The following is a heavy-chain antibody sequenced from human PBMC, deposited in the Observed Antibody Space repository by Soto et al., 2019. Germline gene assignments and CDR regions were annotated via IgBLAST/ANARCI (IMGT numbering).Heavy chain of an antibody. Sequence: ASVKVSCKASGGTFSSYTINWMRQAPGQGLEWMGKIIPILGIANYAQKFQGRVTITADKSTSTAYMELSSLRSEDTAVYYCARGPGWNSEVNFDYWGQGTLVTVSS. CDR3: ARGPGWNSEVNFDY. CDR1: GGTFSSYT. CDR2: IIPILGIA. V-gene: IGHV1-69*02. J-gene: IGHJ4*02. D-gene: IGHD1-7*01.